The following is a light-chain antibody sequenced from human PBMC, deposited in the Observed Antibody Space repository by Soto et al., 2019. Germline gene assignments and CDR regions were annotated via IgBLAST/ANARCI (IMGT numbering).Light chain of an antibody. CDR3: QQHNNWPPWT. J-gene: IGKJ1*01. CDR2: GAS. CDR1: QSVSSN. V-gene: IGKV3-15*01. Sequence: EIVMTQSPATLSVSPGERATLSCRASQSVSSNLAWYQQKPGQAPRLLMYGASTRATGIPDRFSGSGSGTDFTLTISSLQSEDFAVYYCQQHNNWPPWTFGQGTQVE.